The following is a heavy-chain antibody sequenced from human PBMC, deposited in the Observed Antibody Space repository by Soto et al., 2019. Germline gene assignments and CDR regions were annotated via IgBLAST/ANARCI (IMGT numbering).Heavy chain of an antibody. J-gene: IGHJ6*02. D-gene: IGHD3-10*01. CDR1: GGSFSGYY. CDR2: INHSGST. CDR3: ARLMVRGVNPSYYYYGMDV. Sequence: SETLSLTCAVYGGSFSGYYWSWIRQPPGKGLEWIGEINHSGSTNYNPSLKSRVTISVDTSKNQFSLKLSSVTAADTAVYYCARLMVRGVNPSYYYYGMDVWGQGPRSPSP. V-gene: IGHV4-34*01.